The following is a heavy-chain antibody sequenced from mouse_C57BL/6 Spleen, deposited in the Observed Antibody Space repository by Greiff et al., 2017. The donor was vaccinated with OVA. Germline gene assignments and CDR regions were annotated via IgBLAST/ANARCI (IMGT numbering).Heavy chain of an antibody. CDR3: ARHEEPSYYYGSSSWFAY. D-gene: IGHD1-1*01. J-gene: IGHJ3*01. Sequence: QVQLQQSGAELVKPGASVKLSCKASGYTFTEYTIHWVKQRSGQGLEWIGWFYPGSGSIKYNEKFKDKATLTADKSSSTVYMELSRLTSEDSAVYFCARHEEPSYYYGSSSWFAYWGQGTLVTVSA. CDR2: FYPGSGSI. CDR1: GYTFTEYT. V-gene: IGHV1-62-2*01.